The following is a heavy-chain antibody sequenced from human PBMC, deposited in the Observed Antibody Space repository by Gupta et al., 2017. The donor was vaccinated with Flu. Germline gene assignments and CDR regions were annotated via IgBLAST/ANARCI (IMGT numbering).Heavy chain of an antibody. V-gene: IGHV3-30*03. D-gene: IGHD3-10*01. CDR2: ISHDGSMT. Sequence: QVLESGGGVVHPGRSLSTSCAASSSLITYSAVHWVRPAPGKGLGWVALISHDGSMTSYSDSVKGRFAISRDNSRNTASLQVNSLRGEDTAIYYCAVERRPGLRVSHAMDVWGQGTAVTVTS. J-gene: IGHJ6*02. CDR3: AVERRPGLRVSHAMDV. CDR1: SSLITYSA.